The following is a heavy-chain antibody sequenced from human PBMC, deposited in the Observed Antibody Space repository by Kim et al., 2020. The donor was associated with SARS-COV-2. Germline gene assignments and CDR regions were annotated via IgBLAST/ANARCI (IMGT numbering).Heavy chain of an antibody. CDR3: AREVIGAVPQHLRHYYYYGMDV. J-gene: IGHJ6*02. V-gene: IGHV4-4*02. CDR2: IYHSGST. Sequence: SETLSLTCAVSGGSISSSNWWSWVRQPPGKGLEWIGEIYHSGSTNYNPSLKSRVTISVDKSKNQFSLKLSSVTAADTAVYYCAREVIGAVPQHLRHYYYYGMDVWGQGTTVTVSS. D-gene: IGHD6-13*01. CDR1: GGSISSSNW.